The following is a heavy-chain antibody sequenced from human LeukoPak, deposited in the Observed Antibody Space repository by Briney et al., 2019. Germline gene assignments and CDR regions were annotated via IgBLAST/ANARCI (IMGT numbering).Heavy chain of an antibody. Sequence: GGSLRLSCAASGFTFSSYAMHWVRQAPGKGPEWVAVISYDGSNKYYADSVKGRFTISRDNSKNTLYLQMNSRRAEDTAVYYCARETAMENLYYFDYWGQGTLVTVSS. J-gene: IGHJ4*02. CDR1: GFTFSSYA. V-gene: IGHV3-30*04. CDR2: ISYDGSNK. D-gene: IGHD5-18*01. CDR3: ARETAMENLYYFDY.